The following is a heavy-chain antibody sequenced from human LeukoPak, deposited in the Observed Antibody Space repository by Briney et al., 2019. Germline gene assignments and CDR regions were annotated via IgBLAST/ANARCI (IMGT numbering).Heavy chain of an antibody. V-gene: IGHV3-48*03. J-gene: IGHJ4*02. CDR2: ISDYGKSR. CDR1: GFIFSNYE. Sequence: GGSLRLSCAASGFIFSNYEMNWVRQTPGKGLEWVSYISDYGKSRNYVDSVKGRFTISRDNAKNSPYLQMNSLRVEDTAIYFCARARIAAPPLDYWGQGTLVTVSS. D-gene: IGHD6-13*01. CDR3: ARARIAAPPLDY.